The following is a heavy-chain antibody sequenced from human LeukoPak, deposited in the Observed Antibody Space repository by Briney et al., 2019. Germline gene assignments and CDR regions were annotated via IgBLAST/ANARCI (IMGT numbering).Heavy chain of an antibody. CDR3: AKSQYYYYYGMDV. CDR1: GFTFDDYA. V-gene: IGHV3-9*01. Sequence: GGSLRLSCAASGFTFDDYAMHWVRPAPGKGLEWVSGISWNSGSIGYADSVKGRFTISRDNAKNSLYLQMNSLRAEDTALYYCAKSQYYYYYGMDVWGQGTTVTVSS. J-gene: IGHJ6*02. CDR2: ISWNSGSI.